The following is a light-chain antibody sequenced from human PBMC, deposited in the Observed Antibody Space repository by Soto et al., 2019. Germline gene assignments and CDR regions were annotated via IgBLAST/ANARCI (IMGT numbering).Light chain of an antibody. CDR2: GAS. CDR1: QSVSSSY. V-gene: IGKV3-20*01. J-gene: IGKJ4*01. CDR3: QQFSSYPLT. Sequence: VFKQSPCTLSLSPGERATLSCRASQSVSSSYLAWYQQKSGQAPRLLIYGASSRATGIPDRFSGSGSGTDFTLTISRLEPEDFAVYYCQQFSSYPLTFGGGTKVDI.